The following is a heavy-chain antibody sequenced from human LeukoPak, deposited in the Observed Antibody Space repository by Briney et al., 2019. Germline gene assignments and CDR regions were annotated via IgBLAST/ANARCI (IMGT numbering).Heavy chain of an antibody. D-gene: IGHD3-10*01. CDR1: GASISRSSYY. V-gene: IGHV4-39*01. J-gene: IGHJ6*02. CDR2: IHYSGST. Sequence: SETLSLTCTVSGASISRSSYYWGWIRQPPGKGLEWIGSIHYSGSTYYNPSLKSRLTIFVDTSKDQSSLKLSSVTAADTAVYYCARLDGSGSRGGVYYYGMDVWGQGTTVTVSS. CDR3: ARLDGSGSRGGVYYYGMDV.